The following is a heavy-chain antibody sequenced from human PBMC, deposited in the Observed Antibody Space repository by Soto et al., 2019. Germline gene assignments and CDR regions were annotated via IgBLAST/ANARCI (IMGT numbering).Heavy chain of an antibody. CDR3: ARRGFTSSSFYYHHYMDV. CDR1: GYSCTSNS. J-gene: IGHJ6*03. CDR2: IYPADSDT. D-gene: IGHD6-6*01. Sequence: PRESRNISCESSGYSCTSNSMCWVRQINGKGLEWLGIIYPADSDTKYSPSFQGHVTISADISRTTAYLQWTSLKASDTAIYYCARRGFTSSSFYYHHYMDVWGEGTAVTVSS. V-gene: IGHV5-51*01.